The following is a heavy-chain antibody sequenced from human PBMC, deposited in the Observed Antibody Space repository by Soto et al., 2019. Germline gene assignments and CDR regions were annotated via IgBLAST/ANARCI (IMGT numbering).Heavy chain of an antibody. CDR3: TTDPHYDILTGYCDY. V-gene: IGHV3-23*01. CDR2: ISGGGDTT. D-gene: IGHD3-9*01. Sequence: LRLSCAASGFTFSSYVISWIRLSPGKGLEWVSVISGGGDTTYYTPSVKGRFTISRDDSKNTLYLQMNSLKTGDTAVYYCTTDPHYDILTGYCDYWGQGTLVTVSS. CDR1: GFTFSSYV. J-gene: IGHJ4*02.